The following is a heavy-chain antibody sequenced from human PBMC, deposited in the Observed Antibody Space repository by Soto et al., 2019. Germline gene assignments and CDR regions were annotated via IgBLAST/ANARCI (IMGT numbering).Heavy chain of an antibody. V-gene: IGHV4-30-2*01. CDR1: GGSISSGGYS. Sequence: PSETLSLTCAVSGGSISSGGYSWSWIRQPPGKGLEWIGYIYHSGSTYYNPSLKSRVTISVDRSKNQFSLKLSSVTAADTAVYYCARGYDYYDSSGRGNWFDPWGQGTLVTVSS. CDR2: IYHSGST. CDR3: ARGYDYYDSSGRGNWFDP. D-gene: IGHD3-22*01. J-gene: IGHJ5*02.